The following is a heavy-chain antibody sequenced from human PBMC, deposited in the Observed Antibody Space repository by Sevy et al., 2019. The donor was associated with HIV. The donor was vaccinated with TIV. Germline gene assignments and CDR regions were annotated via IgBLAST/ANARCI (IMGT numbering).Heavy chain of an antibody. V-gene: IGHV3-13*01. J-gene: IGHJ2*01. Sequence: GGSLRLSCVASGLTFGNYDMHWVRQAKGKGLEWVSAIGLAGDTYYPGSVKGRFTISREKDKKSLYLQMNSLRAGDTAVYYCARAWRDRWYFDLWGRGTLVTVSS. CDR1: GLTFGNYD. CDR2: IGLAGDT. CDR3: ARAWRDRWYFDL.